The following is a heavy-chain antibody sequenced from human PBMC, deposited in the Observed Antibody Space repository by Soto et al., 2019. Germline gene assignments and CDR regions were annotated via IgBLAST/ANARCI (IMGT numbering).Heavy chain of an antibody. D-gene: IGHD3-10*01. J-gene: IGHJ6*02. Sequence: QVQLQQWGAGLLKPSETLSLTCAVYGGSFSGYYWSWIRQPPGKGLEWIGEINHSGSTNYNPSLKSRGTISVDTSKNQFSLKLSSVTAADPAVYYCAGGPLFYYYYGMDVWGQGTTVTVSS. V-gene: IGHV4-34*01. CDR3: AGGPLFYYYYGMDV. CDR1: GGSFSGYY. CDR2: INHSGST.